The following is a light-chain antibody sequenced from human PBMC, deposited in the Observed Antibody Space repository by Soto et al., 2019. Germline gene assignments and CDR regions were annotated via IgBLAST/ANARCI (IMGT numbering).Light chain of an antibody. CDR2: GAS. Sequence: EIVMTQSPATLSVSPGERVTLSCRASQSVRSNLAWYHQRPGQAPRLLIYGASTRATGIPARFSGSGSGTEFTLTISSLQSEDFAVYYCQQYDTWTWTFGLGTKVDIK. J-gene: IGKJ1*01. CDR3: QQYDTWTWT. V-gene: IGKV3-15*01. CDR1: QSVRSN.